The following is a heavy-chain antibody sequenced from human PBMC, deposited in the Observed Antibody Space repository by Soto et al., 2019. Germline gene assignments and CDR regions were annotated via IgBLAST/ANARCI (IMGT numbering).Heavy chain of an antibody. J-gene: IGHJ3*02. Sequence: QVQLVQSGAEVKKPGASVKISCKASGYTFTTYYMHWVRQAPGQSLEWMGIINPTDGGTTNAQRFQGSVTMTRDTSTSTVYMDLSRLRSEVTVVYYCAICTVPCIRSGEVFDIWGQGTLVTVSA. CDR2: INPTDGGT. CDR3: AICTVPCIRSGEVFDI. V-gene: IGHV1-46*01. CDR1: GYTFTTYY. D-gene: IGHD3-16*01.